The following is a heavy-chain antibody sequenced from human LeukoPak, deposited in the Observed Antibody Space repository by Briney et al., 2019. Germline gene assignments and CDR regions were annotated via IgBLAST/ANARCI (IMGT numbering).Heavy chain of an antibody. CDR1: GGSISRYY. Sequence: SETLSLTCTVSGGSISRYYWSWIRQPSGKGLEWIGYIYYSGSTNYNPSLKSRVTISVDTSKNQFSLKLSSVTAADTAVYYCARARYDDILTGYYPSPYFDYWGQGTLVTVSS. CDR3: ARARYDDILTGYYPSPYFDY. V-gene: IGHV4-59*01. J-gene: IGHJ4*02. D-gene: IGHD3-9*01. CDR2: IYYSGST.